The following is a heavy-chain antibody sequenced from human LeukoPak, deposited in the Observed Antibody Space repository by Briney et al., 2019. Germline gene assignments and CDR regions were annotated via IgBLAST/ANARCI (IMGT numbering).Heavy chain of an antibody. D-gene: IGHD3-3*01. Sequence: PGRSLRLSCAASGFTFSSYGMHWVRQAPGKGLEWVALISYDGSNKYYADSVKGRFTISRDNSKNTLYLQMNSLRAEDTAVYYCAKAPDYDFWSGYYTGGVSYWGQGTLVTVSP. V-gene: IGHV3-30*18. CDR2: ISYDGSNK. CDR3: AKAPDYDFWSGYYTGGVSY. CDR1: GFTFSSYG. J-gene: IGHJ4*02.